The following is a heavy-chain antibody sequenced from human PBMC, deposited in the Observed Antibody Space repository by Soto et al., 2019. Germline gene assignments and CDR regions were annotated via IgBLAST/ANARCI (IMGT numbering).Heavy chain of an antibody. CDR1: GYTFTSYG. CDR2: ISAYNGNT. D-gene: IGHD4-17*01. Sequence: ASVKVSCKASGYTFTSYGISWVRQAPGQGLEWMGWISAYNGNTNYAQKLQGRVTMTTDTSTSTAYMELRSLRSDDTAVYYCARGPNPDYGDYFAFDYWGQGTLVTVSS. V-gene: IGHV1-18*01. J-gene: IGHJ4*02. CDR3: ARGPNPDYGDYFAFDY.